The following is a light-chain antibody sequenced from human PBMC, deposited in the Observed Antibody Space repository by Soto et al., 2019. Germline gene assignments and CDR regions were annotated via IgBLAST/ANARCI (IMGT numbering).Light chain of an antibody. Sequence: EIVLTQSPGSLPLSPGQRATLSCRASQSVDTTFFAWYQKKPGQAPRLLIYGASKRATGIPDRFSVSGSGTDFTLIISRLEPEDFAVYYCQQYMSSVTFGQGTKVEIK. J-gene: IGKJ1*01. CDR1: QSVDTTF. CDR3: QQYMSSVT. V-gene: IGKV3-20*01. CDR2: GAS.